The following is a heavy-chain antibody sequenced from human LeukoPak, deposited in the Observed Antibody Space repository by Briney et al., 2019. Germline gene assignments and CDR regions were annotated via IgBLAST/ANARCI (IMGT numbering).Heavy chain of an antibody. CDR1: GYXFTSYY. D-gene: IGHD3-22*01. CDR3: ARGRGVHDSHTYDYFDY. Sequence: GASVKVSCTASGYXFTSYYMHWVRQAPGQGLEWMGIINPAGGSTTYAQKFQGSRLTLTRDTSTSTVYMELSSLRSEDTAVYYCARGRGVHDSHTYDYFDYWGQGSLVTVSS. J-gene: IGHJ4*02. V-gene: IGHV1-46*01. CDR2: INPAGGST.